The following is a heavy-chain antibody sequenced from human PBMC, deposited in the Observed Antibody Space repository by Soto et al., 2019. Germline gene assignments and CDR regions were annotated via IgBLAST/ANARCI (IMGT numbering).Heavy chain of an antibody. J-gene: IGHJ3*02. Sequence: GASVKVSSKVSGYSLTELSMDSLRQSPGKGLEWMGGFDPEDGETIYAQKFQGRVTMTEDTSTDTAYMELSSLRSEDTAVYYCATGSGIAHDAFDIWGQGTMVT. CDR1: GYSLTELS. V-gene: IGHV1-24*01. CDR3: ATGSGIAHDAFDI. D-gene: IGHD2-15*01. CDR2: FDPEDGET.